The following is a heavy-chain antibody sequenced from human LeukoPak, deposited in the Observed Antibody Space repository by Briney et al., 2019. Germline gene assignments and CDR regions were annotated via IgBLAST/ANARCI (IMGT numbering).Heavy chain of an antibody. CDR1: GYTFTSYG. Sequence: ASVKVSCKASGYTFTSYGISWVRQAPGQGLEWMGWINPNSGGTNYAQKFQGRVTVTRDTSISTAYMELNNLKSDDTAVYYCARDSGTSSLGHWGQGTLVTVSS. V-gene: IGHV1-2*02. D-gene: IGHD2-2*01. CDR2: INPNSGGT. CDR3: ARDSGTSSLGH. J-gene: IGHJ4*02.